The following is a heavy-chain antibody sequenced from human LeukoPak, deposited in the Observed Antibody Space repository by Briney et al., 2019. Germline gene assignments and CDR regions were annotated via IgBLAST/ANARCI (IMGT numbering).Heavy chain of an antibody. CDR3: ARVSYQEGVDY. CDR1: GGSINGGNYY. J-gene: IGHJ4*02. Sequence: PSQTLSLTCTVSGGSINGGNYYWTWLRQPAGKGLEWIGRTSPSGSTNHNPSLTSRVTISVDTSKNQFSLKLNFVTAADTAVYYCARVSYQEGVDYWGQGTLVTVSS. CDR2: TSPSGST. D-gene: IGHD2-2*01. V-gene: IGHV4-61*02.